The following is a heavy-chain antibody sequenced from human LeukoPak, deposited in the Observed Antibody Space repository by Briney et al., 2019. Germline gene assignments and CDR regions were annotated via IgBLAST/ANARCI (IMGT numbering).Heavy chain of an antibody. CDR1: GFTFSSYA. V-gene: IGHV3-23*01. CDR2: ISGSGGST. D-gene: IGHD3-10*01. J-gene: IGHJ6*02. Sequence: GGSLRLSCAASGFTFSSYAMHWVRQAPGKGLEWVSAISGSGGSTYYADSVKGRFTISRDNSKNTLYLQMNSLRAEDTAVYYCAKEAPTYYYGSGSYLARYYYYYYGMDVWGQGTTVTVSS. CDR3: AKEAPTYYYGSGSYLARYYYYYYGMDV.